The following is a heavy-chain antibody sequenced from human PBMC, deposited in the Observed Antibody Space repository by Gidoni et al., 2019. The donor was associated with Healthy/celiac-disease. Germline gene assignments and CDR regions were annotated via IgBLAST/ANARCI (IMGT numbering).Heavy chain of an antibody. D-gene: IGHD3-10*01. CDR2: SSSSSSNI. V-gene: IGHV3-21*01. CDR3: ARDYKPTWFGGQSSPFYYYYMDV. J-gene: IGHJ6*03. Sequence: ELQLVESGGGLVKPGGSLSLSCAASRFTFISYRMNWVRRSPGKGLEWGSSSSSSSSNIDYEDAVKGRLTISRENAKNALYLKMNSLRDEDRVVYYCARDYKPTWFGGQSSPFYYYYMDVWGKGTTVTVSS. CDR1: RFTFISYR.